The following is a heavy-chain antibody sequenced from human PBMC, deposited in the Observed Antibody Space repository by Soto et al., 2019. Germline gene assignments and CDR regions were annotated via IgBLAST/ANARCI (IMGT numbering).Heavy chain of an antibody. CDR1: GYTFTSYG. Sequence: ASVKVSCKASGYTFTSYGISWLRQAPGQGLEWMGWISAYNGNTNYAQKLQGRVTMTTDTSTSTAYMELRSLRSDDTAVYYCARVLSSSWSQSYYYYMDVWGKGTTVTVSS. CDR3: ARVLSSSWSQSYYYYMDV. CDR2: ISAYNGNT. J-gene: IGHJ6*03. V-gene: IGHV1-18*01. D-gene: IGHD6-13*01.